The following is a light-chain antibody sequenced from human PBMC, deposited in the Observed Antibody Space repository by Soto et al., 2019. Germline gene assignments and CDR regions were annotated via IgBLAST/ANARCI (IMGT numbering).Light chain of an antibody. Sequence: DVVVTHSPDSLAVSLGERTTINCKSSQTILYGSNNKNHLAWYQHRPGQPPKLLISWASSRESGVPDRFSGSGSGTDFTLTINSLQAEDVAIYYCQQFYSSPTFGQGTKVDIK. CDR2: WAS. CDR3: QQFYSSPT. V-gene: IGKV4-1*01. CDR1: QTILYGSNNKNH. J-gene: IGKJ1*01.